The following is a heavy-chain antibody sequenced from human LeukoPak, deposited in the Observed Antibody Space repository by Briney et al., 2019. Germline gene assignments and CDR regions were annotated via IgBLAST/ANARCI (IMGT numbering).Heavy chain of an antibody. Sequence: GESLKISCKGSGYPFTSYWIGWVRQMPGKGLEWMGIIYPDDSDTRYSPSFQGQVTISADKYNSTAYLQWSSLKASDTAMYHCARHRDDDVDYWGQGTLVTVSS. CDR1: GYPFTSYW. V-gene: IGHV5-51*01. CDR3: ARHRDDDVDY. CDR2: IYPDDSDT. J-gene: IGHJ4*02. D-gene: IGHD5-24*01.